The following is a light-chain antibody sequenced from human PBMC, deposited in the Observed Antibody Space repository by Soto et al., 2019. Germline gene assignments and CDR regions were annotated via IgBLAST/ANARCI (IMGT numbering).Light chain of an antibody. V-gene: IGKV3-20*01. CDR2: GAS. J-gene: IGKJ2*01. CDR3: HQYDSYPYT. Sequence: EILFTQSPGTLSLSPGERDTLSCRASQSVSNNYLAWYQQKPGQAPRILIYGASTRDTGIPARFRGSGSGTEFTLIISGLQPEDFATYYCHQYDSYPYTFGQGTKVDIK. CDR1: QSVSNNY.